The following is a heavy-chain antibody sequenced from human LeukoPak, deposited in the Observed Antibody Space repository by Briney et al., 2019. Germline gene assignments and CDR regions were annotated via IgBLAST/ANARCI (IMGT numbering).Heavy chain of an antibody. J-gene: IGHJ4*02. CDR3: ARGPKMGAAAAPFDY. D-gene: IGHD6-13*01. V-gene: IGHV4-31*03. CDR1: GGSISSGGYY. Sequence: PSETLSLTCTVSGGSISSGGYYWSWIRQHPGKGLEWIGYIYYSGSTYYNPSLKSRVTISVDTSKNQFSLKLSSVTAADTAVYYCARGPKMGAAAAPFDYWGQGTLVTVSS. CDR2: IYYSGST.